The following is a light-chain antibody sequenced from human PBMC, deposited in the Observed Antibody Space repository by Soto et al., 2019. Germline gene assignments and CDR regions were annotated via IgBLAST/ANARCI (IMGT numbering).Light chain of an antibody. J-gene: IGKJ5*01. CDR1: QTISSY. Sequence: DIHMTQSPSSLSASVGDRVTITCRASQTISSYLNWYQQKPGKAPKLLIYAASTLESGVPSRFSGSGSGTDFTLTISTLQPEDFATYYCQQSYSTPLTFGHGTRLEIK. CDR2: AAS. CDR3: QQSYSTPLT. V-gene: IGKV1-39*01.